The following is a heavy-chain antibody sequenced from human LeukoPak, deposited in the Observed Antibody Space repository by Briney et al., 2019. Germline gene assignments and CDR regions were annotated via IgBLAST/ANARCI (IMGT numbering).Heavy chain of an antibody. J-gene: IGHJ4*02. CDR2: LFYDARS. V-gene: IGHV3-33*01. Sequence: GTSLRLSCAASVFPFSSYGMHWVRQAPCKGLEWVARLFYDARSDYANSVMGRFSISRDDSKNTLFLDMSTLRVEDTALYYCARDLSAAFDFWGQGVLVTVSS. CDR1: VFPFSSYG. CDR3: ARDLSAAFDF. D-gene: IGHD6-19*01.